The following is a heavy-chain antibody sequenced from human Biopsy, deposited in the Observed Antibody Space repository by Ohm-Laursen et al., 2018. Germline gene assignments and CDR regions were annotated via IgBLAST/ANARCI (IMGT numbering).Heavy chain of an antibody. CDR2: IIGIFRTA. J-gene: IGHJ5*02. CDR1: GGTFRSSA. CDR3: ARGGGYNWNNGWFDP. D-gene: IGHD1/OR15-1a*01. V-gene: IGHV1-69*01. Sequence: GSSVKVSCKASGGTFRSSAITWVRQAPGQGLEWMGGIIGIFRTAHYAQKFQGRVTITADEFMSTAYMELSSLRSEATAVYYCARGGGYNWNNGWFDPWGQGTLVTVSS.